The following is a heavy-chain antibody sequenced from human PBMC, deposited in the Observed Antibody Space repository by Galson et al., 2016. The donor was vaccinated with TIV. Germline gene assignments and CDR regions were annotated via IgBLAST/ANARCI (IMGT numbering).Heavy chain of an antibody. J-gene: IGHJ6*02. CDR2: IVPLSGT. CDR1: GGVFNNYA. D-gene: IGHD3-16*01. Sequence: SVKVSCKASGGVFNNYAIIWVRQAPGQGLEWMGGIVPLSGTNYAKKFPGRVTVTADEATKTTYMDLSGLRSDDTAVYYCARGGHYALDVWGQGTAVTVSS. V-gene: IGHV1-69*13. CDR3: ARGGHYALDV.